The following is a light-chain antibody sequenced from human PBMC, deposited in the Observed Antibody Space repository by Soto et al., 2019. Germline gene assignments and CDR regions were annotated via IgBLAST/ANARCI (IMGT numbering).Light chain of an antibody. CDR2: GTS. CDR3: QQYGSSPL. V-gene: IGKV3-20*01. CDR1: QFVSSR. J-gene: IGKJ3*01. Sequence: DIVVTQSPATLSASPGERVTLSCRTSQFVSSRLAWYQQRPGQVPRLLIYGTSSRATGIPDRFSGSGSGTDFTLTISRLEPEDFAVYYCQQYGSSPLFGPGTKVDIK.